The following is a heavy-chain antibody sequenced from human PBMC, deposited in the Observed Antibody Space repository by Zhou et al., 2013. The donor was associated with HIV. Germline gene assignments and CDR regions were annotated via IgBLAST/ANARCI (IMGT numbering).Heavy chain of an antibody. V-gene: IGHV1-2*02. J-gene: IGHJ4*02. CDR2: INPNSGDT. CDR1: GYTFTGYH. Sequence: QVQLVQSGAEVKKPGASVKVSCKASGYTFTGYHIHWMRQTPGQGLEWMGSINPNSGDTKYAERFQGRVTLSRDTSINTAYMELSRLRSDDTAVYYCVRDIPILSVTTLDFWGQGTLVTVSS. CDR3: VRDIPILSVTTLDF. D-gene: IGHD4-4*01.